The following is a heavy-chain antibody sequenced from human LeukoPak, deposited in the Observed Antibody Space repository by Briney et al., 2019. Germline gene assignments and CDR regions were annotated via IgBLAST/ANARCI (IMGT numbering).Heavy chain of an antibody. CDR3: TRDRALTTWGSTGGGLDY. Sequence: ASVKVSCKASGYTFTSYYMHWVRQAPGQGLEWMGIINPSNSITSYAQKFQGRVTVTRDTSTTTVYMELSSLRSEDTAVYYCTRDRALTTWGSTGGGLDYWGQGTLVTVSS. CDR2: INPSNSIT. J-gene: IGHJ4*02. CDR1: GYTFTSYY. V-gene: IGHV1-46*01. D-gene: IGHD7-27*01.